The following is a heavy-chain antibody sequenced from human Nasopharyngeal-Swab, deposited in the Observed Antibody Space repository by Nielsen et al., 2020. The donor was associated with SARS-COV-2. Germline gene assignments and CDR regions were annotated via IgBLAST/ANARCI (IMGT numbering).Heavy chain of an antibody. J-gene: IGHJ3*02. V-gene: IGHV3-23*01. CDR2: ISGSGGST. CDR1: GFTFSSYA. D-gene: IGHD1-26*01. Sequence: GGSLRLSCAASGFTFSSYAMSWVRQAPGKGLEWVSAISGSGGSTYYADSVKGRFTISRDNSKNTLYLQMNSLRAEDTAVYYCARAPREGNAFDIWGQGTMVTVSS. CDR3: ARAPREGNAFDI.